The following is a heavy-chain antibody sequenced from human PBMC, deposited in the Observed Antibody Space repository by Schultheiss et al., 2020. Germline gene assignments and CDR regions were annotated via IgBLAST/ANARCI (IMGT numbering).Heavy chain of an antibody. V-gene: IGHV4-59*01. J-gene: IGHJ3*02. Sequence: SETLSLTCTVSGGSISSYYWSWIRQPPGKGLEWIGYIYYSGSTNYNPSLKSRVTISVDTSKNQFSLKLSSVTAADTAVYYCAREDRPLAALGTGAFDIWGRGTMVTVSS. D-gene: IGHD6-6*01. CDR2: IYYSGST. CDR3: AREDRPLAALGTGAFDI. CDR1: GGSISSYY.